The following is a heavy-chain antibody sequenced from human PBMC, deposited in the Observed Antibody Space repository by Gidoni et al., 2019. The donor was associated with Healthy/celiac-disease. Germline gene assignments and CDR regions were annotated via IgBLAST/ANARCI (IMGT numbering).Heavy chain of an antibody. Sequence: QVQLQESGPGLVKPSQTLSLTCTVSGGSIRSGGYYLSWLRQHPGKGLEWIGYIYYSGSTYYNPSLKSRVTISVDTSKNQFSLKLSSVTAADTAVYYCARDWGYCSGGSCYHYYYGMDVWGQGTTVTVSS. V-gene: IGHV4-31*03. CDR2: IYYSGST. D-gene: IGHD2-15*01. CDR1: GGSIRSGGYY. CDR3: ARDWGYCSGGSCYHYYYGMDV. J-gene: IGHJ6*02.